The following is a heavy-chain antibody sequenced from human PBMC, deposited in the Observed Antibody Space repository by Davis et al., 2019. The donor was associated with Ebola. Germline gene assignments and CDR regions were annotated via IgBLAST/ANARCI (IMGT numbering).Heavy chain of an antibody. D-gene: IGHD2-15*01. Sequence: SETLSLTCAVYGGSFSGYYWSWIRQPPGKGLEWIGEINHSGSTNYNPSLKSRVTISVDTSKNQFSLKLSSVTAADTAVYYCAREEVGNTYYYGMDVWGQGTTVTVSS. V-gene: IGHV4-34*01. CDR2: INHSGST. CDR1: GGSFSGYY. CDR3: AREEVGNTYYYGMDV. J-gene: IGHJ6*02.